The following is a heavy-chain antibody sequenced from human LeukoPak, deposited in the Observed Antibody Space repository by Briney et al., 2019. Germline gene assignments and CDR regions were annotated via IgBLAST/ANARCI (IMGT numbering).Heavy chain of an antibody. CDR3: ASLHCSSTSCYQGNSFDI. CDR1: GGSISGGSYY. D-gene: IGHD2-2*01. V-gene: IGHV4-61*02. Sequence: PSETLSLTCTVSGGSISGGSYYWNWVRQPAGKGLEWIGRIYTSGTTNYNPSLKSRVTISLDTSKSQFSLKLSSVTAADTAVYYCASLHCSSTSCYQGNSFDIWGQGIMVTVSS. J-gene: IGHJ3*02. CDR2: IYTSGTT.